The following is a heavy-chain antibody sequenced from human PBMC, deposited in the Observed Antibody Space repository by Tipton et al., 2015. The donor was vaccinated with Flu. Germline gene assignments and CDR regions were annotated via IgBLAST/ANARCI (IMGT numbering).Heavy chain of an antibody. D-gene: IGHD5-18*01. CDR3: AREHGYHVF. V-gene: IGHV4-39*07. J-gene: IGHJ4*02. CDR1: GASFSSIGHY. Sequence: TLSLTCSVSGASFSSIGHYWGWIRQSPGKGLEWIGTIYYGGSTYYNPSLKSRVTISLDTSKNQFSLKLTSVTAADTALYFCAREHGYHVFWGQGKLDTVSS. CDR2: IYYGGST.